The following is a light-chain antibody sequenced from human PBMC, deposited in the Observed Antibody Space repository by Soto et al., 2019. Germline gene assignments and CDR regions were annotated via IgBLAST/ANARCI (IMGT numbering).Light chain of an antibody. J-gene: IGLJ1*01. CDR1: SGDVGGYNY. CDR2: DVI. CDR3: SPYTGSRPRFC. V-gene: IGLV2-14*01. Sequence: QSVLTQPASLSGSPGQSITISCTGTSGDVGGYNYVSWYQQHPGKAPKLMIYDVINRPSGVSNRFSGSKSGNTASLSISWFQDEDEVDYYCSPYTGSRPRFCLGPGTKVTV.